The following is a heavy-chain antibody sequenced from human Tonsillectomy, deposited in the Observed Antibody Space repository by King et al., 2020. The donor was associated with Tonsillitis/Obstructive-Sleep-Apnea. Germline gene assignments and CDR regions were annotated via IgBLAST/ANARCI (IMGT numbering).Heavy chain of an antibody. V-gene: IGHV2-5*02. CDR2: IYWDDDN. J-gene: IGHJ3*02. CDR3: AQTTPVTTPNPFDI. D-gene: IGHD4-17*01. Sequence: ITLKESGPTLVKPTQTLTLTCTFSGFSLSTSGVGVGWIRQPPGQALEWLALIYWDDDNRYSPSLKSRLTITKDTSKNQVVLTMTNMDPVDTATDYCAQTTPVTTPNPFDIWGQGTMVTVSS. CDR1: GFSLSTSGVG.